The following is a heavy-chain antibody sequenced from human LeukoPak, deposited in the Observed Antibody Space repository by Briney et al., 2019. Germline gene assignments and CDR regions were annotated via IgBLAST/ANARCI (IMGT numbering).Heavy chain of an antibody. D-gene: IGHD3-22*01. V-gene: IGHV1-69*13. CDR3: ARPHSSGYNNIGY. Sequence: GASVKVSCKASGYTFTSYGISWVRQAPGQGLEWMGGIIPIFGTANYAQKFQGRVTITADESTSTAYMELSSLKASDTAMYYCARPHSSGYNNIGYWGQGTLVTVSS. J-gene: IGHJ4*02. CDR2: IIPIFGTA. CDR1: GYTFTSYG.